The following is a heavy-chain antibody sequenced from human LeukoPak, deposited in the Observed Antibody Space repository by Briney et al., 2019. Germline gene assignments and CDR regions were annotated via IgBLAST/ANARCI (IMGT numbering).Heavy chain of an antibody. D-gene: IGHD1-14*01. Sequence: PGGSLRPSCAASGFTFSSYGMHWVRQAPGKGLEWVAFIRYDGSNKYYADSVKGRFTISRDNSKNTLYLQMNSLRAEDTAVYYCAKDTTPPRAGFDPWGQGTLVSVSS. J-gene: IGHJ5*02. CDR2: IRYDGSNK. CDR1: GFTFSSYG. CDR3: AKDTTPPRAGFDP. V-gene: IGHV3-30*02.